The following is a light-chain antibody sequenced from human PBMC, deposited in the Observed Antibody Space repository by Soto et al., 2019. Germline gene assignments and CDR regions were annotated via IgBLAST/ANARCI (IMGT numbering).Light chain of an antibody. CDR1: QSVSSN. V-gene: IGKV3-15*01. CDR2: GAY. CDR3: QQYNNWPPIT. J-gene: IGKJ5*01. Sequence: VMTQSPATLSLSPGESATLSCRVSQSVSSNLAWYQQKPGQAPRLLIYGAYTRATGIPARFSGSGSGTEFTLTISSLQSEDFAVYYCQQYNNWPPITCGQGTRLEIK.